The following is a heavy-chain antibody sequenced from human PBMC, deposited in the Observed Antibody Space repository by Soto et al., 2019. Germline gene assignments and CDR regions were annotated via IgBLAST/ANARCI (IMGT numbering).Heavy chain of an antibody. CDR2: ISGSSTYI. Sequence: EVQLVESGGGLVKPGGSLRLSCAGSGFILSNYTMNWVRQAPGKGLEWVSSISGSSTYIYYADSVKGRFTISRDNAKNSLYLQMKSLRVEDTAVYYCARDRCSGGSCYRTYAFDLWGRGTLVTVSS. CDR1: GFILSNYT. CDR3: ARDRCSGGSCYRTYAFDL. D-gene: IGHD2-15*01. J-gene: IGHJ3*01. V-gene: IGHV3-21*06.